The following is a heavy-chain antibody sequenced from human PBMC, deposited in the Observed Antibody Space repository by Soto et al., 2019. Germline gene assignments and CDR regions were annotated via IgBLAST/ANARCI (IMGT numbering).Heavy chain of an antibody. V-gene: IGHV4-39*01. D-gene: IGHD5-18*01. CDR2: IYYSGST. Sequence: SETLSLTCTVSGGSISSSSYYWGWIRQPPGKGLEWIGSIYYSGSTYYNPSLKSRVTISVDTSKNQFSLKLSSVTAADTAVYYCGGVDTAMVTPFHFDYWGQGTLVTVSS. CDR3: GGVDTAMVTPFHFDY. CDR1: GGSISSSSYY. J-gene: IGHJ4*02.